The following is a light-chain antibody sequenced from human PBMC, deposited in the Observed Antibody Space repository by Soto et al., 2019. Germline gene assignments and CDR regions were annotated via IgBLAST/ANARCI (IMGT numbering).Light chain of an antibody. Sequence: DVVMTQSPLSLPVTLGQPASISCRSSQSLVYSDGDTYLTWLHQRPGQSPRRLIYKVSNRDSGVPDRFSGSGSGTDFSLKISRVEAEDLGVYYSVQSTHWPMTFGQGTRLEIK. CDR3: VQSTHWPMT. CDR2: KVS. J-gene: IGKJ2*01. V-gene: IGKV2-30*01. CDR1: QSLVYSDGDTY.